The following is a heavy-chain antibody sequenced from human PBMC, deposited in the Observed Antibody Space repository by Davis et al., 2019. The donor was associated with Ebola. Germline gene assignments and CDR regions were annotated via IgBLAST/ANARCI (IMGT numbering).Heavy chain of an antibody. D-gene: IGHD3-10*02. V-gene: IGHV5-51*01. CDR3: ARRGSTMFNWFDP. CDR2: IYPGDSDI. J-gene: IGHJ5*02. CDR1: GYSFTSYW. Sequence: GESLKISCQGSGYSFTSYWIGWVRQMPGKGLEWMGIIYPGDSDIRYSPSFQGQVTISADKSISTAYLQWSSLKASDTAMYYCARRGSTMFNWFDPWGQGTLVTVSS.